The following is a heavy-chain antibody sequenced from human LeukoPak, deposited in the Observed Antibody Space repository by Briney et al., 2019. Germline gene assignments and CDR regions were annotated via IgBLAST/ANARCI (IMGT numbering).Heavy chain of an antibody. CDR1: GYSFSSYW. J-gene: IGHJ5*02. V-gene: IGHV5-51*01. CDR3: ATLLRFPLLDP. D-gene: IGHD2-21*02. Sequence: GESLKISCKGSGYSFSSYWIGWARQMPGKGLEWMGIIYPGDSDTRYSPSFQSQVTISADKSISTAYLQWSSLKASDTAMYYCATLLRFPLLDPWGQGTLVTVSS. CDR2: IYPGDSDT.